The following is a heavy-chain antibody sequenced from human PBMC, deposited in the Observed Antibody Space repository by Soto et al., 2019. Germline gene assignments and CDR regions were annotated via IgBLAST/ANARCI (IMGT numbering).Heavy chain of an antibody. CDR2: IIWNSAYI. V-gene: IGHV3-9*01. CDR3: VKDSTVAGVRQGLDF. CDR1: GFTFDDYA. Sequence: GGSLRLSCAVSGFTFDDYAMHWVRQAPGKGLEWVAGIIWNSAYIVYADSVKGRFTISRDNAKNSLHLQMDSLRAEDTALYYCVKDSTVAGVRQGLDFWGRGTLVTVSS. D-gene: IGHD6-19*01. J-gene: IGHJ4*02.